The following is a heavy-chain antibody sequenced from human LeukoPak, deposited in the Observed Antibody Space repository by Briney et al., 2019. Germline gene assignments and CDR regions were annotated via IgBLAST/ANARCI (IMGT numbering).Heavy chain of an antibody. V-gene: IGHV1-2*02. CDR2: IKPNGGYT. CDR1: GYTFSDNY. D-gene: IGHD3-10*01. J-gene: IGHJ4*02. CDR3: ARGTWFGDPLGTDF. Sequence: ASVKVSCKASGYTFSDNYMNWVRQAPGQGLEYMGWIKPNGGYTNYAQKFQGRVTMTRDTSISTAYMELNRLTSDDTAVYFCARGTWFGDPLGTDFWGQGTLVTVSS.